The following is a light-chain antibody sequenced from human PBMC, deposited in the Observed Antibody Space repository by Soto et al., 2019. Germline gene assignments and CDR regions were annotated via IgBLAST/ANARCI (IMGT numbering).Light chain of an antibody. CDR1: QSISSW. V-gene: IGKV1-5*03. CDR2: KAS. Sequence: DIQLTQSPSTLSPSLGDRVTITCRASQSISSWLAWYQQKPGKAPKLLIYKASSLESGVPSRFRGSGSGTDFTLTISSLQPDDFATYYCQQYNSYQWTFGQGTKVDIK. CDR3: QQYNSYQWT. J-gene: IGKJ1*01.